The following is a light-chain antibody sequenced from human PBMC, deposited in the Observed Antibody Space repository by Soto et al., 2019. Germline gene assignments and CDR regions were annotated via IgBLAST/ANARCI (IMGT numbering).Light chain of an antibody. Sequence: DIQMTQSPSSLSASVGDRVTITCQASQDISNYLSWCQQKPGKAPKVLVYGASNLETGVPSRFSGSGSGTDFTFTISSLQPEDIATYYCQQYDNLPYTFGQGTKLEIK. V-gene: IGKV1-33*01. CDR1: QDISNY. CDR3: QQYDNLPYT. J-gene: IGKJ2*01. CDR2: GAS.